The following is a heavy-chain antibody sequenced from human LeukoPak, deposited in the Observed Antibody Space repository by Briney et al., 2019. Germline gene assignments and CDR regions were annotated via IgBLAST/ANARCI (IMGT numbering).Heavy chain of an antibody. J-gene: IGHJ4*02. V-gene: IGHV3-7*01. CDR3: ATTNNWRFGY. CDR2: INEDGSEK. D-gene: IGHD1-20*01. CDR1: GFTFRSYW. Sequence: GGSLRLSCAASGFTFRSYWMSWVRQALGKGLEWVANINEDGSEKYYVDSVRGRFTISRDNAENSLYLQMNTLTTEDTAVYYCATTNNWRFGYWGQGTLVTVSS.